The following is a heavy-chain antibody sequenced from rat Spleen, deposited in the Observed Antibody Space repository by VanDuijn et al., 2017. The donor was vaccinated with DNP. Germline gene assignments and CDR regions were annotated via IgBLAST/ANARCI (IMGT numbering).Heavy chain of an antibody. V-gene: IGHV5-31*01. D-gene: IGHD4-3*01. Sequence: EVQLVESGGGPVQPGRSLKLSCVASGFIFSNYWMTWIRQAPGKGLEWVASISSTGDNTYYSDSVKGRFSLSRDNAKSTLYLQMDSLRSEDTATYYCTTDSGYWFAYWGQGTLVTVSS. CDR3: TTDSGYWFAY. CDR1: GFIFSNYW. CDR2: ISSTGDNT. J-gene: IGHJ3*01.